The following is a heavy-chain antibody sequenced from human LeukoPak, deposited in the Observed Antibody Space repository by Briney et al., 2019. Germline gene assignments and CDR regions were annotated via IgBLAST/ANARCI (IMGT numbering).Heavy chain of an antibody. CDR1: GFTFSSYW. CDR2: MNQDGSAK. V-gene: IGHV3-7*01. Sequence: PGGSLRLSCAASGFTFSSYWMSWVRQAPGKGLEWVANMNQDGSAKYYVDSVKGRFTISRDNAKSSLYLQMNSLRAEDTAFYYCARSRGDYERGYFDYWGREPWSPSPQ. J-gene: IGHJ4*02. CDR3: ARSRGDYERGYFDY. D-gene: IGHD4-17*01.